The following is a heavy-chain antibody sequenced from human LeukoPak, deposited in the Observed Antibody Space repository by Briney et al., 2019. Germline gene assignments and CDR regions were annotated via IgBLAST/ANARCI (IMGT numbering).Heavy chain of an antibody. Sequence: GGSLRLSCAASGFTFSSYAMHWVRQAPGKGLEWVAVISYDGSNKYYADSVKGRFTISRDNSKNTLYLQMNSLRAVDTAVYYCARSGSLTAFDYWGQGTLVTVSS. CDR1: GFTFSSYA. V-gene: IGHV3-30-3*01. J-gene: IGHJ4*02. CDR2: ISYDGSNK. D-gene: IGHD1-26*01. CDR3: ARSGSLTAFDY.